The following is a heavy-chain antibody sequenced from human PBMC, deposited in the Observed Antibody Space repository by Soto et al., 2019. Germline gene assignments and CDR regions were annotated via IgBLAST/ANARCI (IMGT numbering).Heavy chain of an antibody. V-gene: IGHV3-23*01. J-gene: IGHJ4*02. CDR2: ISGSGGST. CDR1: KVKSVGFA. Sequence: RHRWAVSKVKSVGFARSCVSKDQGKGLEWVSAISGSGGSTYYADSVKGRFTISRDNSKNTLCLQMNSLRAEDTAVYYCAKIQIAVAGTGVYIDRAFDYWGQGTLVTVSS. D-gene: IGHD6-19*01. CDR3: AKIQIAVAGTGVYIDRAFDY.